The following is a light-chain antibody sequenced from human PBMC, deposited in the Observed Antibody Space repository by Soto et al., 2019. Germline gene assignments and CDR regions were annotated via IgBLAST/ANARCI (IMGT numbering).Light chain of an antibody. Sequence: DIQTTQSPSTLSASVGDRFTITCRASQSISTWLAWFQQKPGKAPDLLIYDASSLESGVPSRFSGSGSGTEFTLTISSLQPDDFATYYCQHYNSYPYTFGQGTKVDI. CDR2: DAS. CDR1: QSISTW. J-gene: IGKJ2*01. V-gene: IGKV1-5*01. CDR3: QHYNSYPYT.